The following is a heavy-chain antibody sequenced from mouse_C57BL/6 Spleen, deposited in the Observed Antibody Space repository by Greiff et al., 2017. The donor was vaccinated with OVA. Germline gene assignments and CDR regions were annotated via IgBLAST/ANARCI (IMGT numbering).Heavy chain of an antibody. CDR1: GYAFSSYW. J-gene: IGHJ2*01. D-gene: IGHD2-4*01. V-gene: IGHV1-80*01. CDR2: IYPGDGDT. CDR3: ARDDYDGVDY. Sequence: VKLVESGAELVKPGASVKISCKASGYAFSSYWMNWVKQRPGKGLEWIGQIYPGDGDTNYNGKFKGKATLTADKSSSTAYMQLSSLTSEDSAVYFCARDDYDGVDYWGQGTTLTVSS.